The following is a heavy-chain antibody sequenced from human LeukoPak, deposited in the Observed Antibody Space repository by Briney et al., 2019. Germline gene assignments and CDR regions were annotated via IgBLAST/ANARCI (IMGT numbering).Heavy chain of an antibody. CDR1: GGSFSGYY. D-gene: IGHD1-20*01. CDR3: ARETYNWNDRVPYGMDV. V-gene: IGHV4-34*01. CDR2: INHSGST. J-gene: IGHJ6*02. Sequence: SETLSLTCAVYGGSFSGYYWSWIRQPPGKGLEWIGEINHSGSTNYNPSLKSRVTISVDTSKNQFSLKLSSVTAADTAVYYCARETYNWNDRVPYGMDVWGQGTTVTVSS.